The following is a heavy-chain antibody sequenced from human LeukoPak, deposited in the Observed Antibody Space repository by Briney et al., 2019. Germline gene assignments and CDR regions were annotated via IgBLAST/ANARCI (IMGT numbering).Heavy chain of an antibody. D-gene: IGHD2-2*01. CDR1: GGSFSGYY. Sequence: SETLSLTCAVYGGSFSGYYWSWIRQPPGKGLEWIGEINHSGSTNYNPSLKSRITISVDTSKNQFSLKLSSVTAADTAVYYCARGSIRVPAATSARTTDFDYWGQGTLVTVSS. CDR3: ARGSIRVPAATSARTTDFDY. J-gene: IGHJ4*02. V-gene: IGHV4-34*01. CDR2: INHSGST.